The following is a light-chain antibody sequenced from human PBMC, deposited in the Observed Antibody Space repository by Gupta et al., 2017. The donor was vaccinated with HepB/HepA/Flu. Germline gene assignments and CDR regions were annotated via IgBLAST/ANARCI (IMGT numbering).Light chain of an antibody. CDR3: QQYDASPWT. V-gene: IGKV4-1*01. CDR2: WAS. Sequence: DIVMTQSPDSLSVSLGERATINCKSSQNLLYSSSNKNNLTWYQQKPGQPPKLLIYWASTRNSGVPDRFNGSGSGTDFTLTISMLHAEDVAVYYCQQYDASPWTFGQGTKVEIK. CDR1: QNLLYSSSNKNN. J-gene: IGKJ1*01.